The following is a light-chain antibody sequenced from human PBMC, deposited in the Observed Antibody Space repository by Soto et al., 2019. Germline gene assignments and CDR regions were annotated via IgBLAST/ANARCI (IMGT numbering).Light chain of an antibody. CDR3: SSYTSSSIDYV. J-gene: IGLJ1*01. CDR1: SSDVGGYNY. Sequence: QYALTQPASVSGSPGQSITISCTGTSSDVGGYNYVSWYQQHPGKAPKLMIYEVSNRPSGVSNRFSGSNSGNTASLTISGVQAEDEADYYCSSYTSSSIDYVFGTGTKVTVL. V-gene: IGLV2-14*01. CDR2: EVS.